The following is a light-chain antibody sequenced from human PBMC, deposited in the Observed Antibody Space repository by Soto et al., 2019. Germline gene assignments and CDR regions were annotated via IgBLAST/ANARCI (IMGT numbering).Light chain of an antibody. CDR3: QHYGSSPGNT. Sequence: EIVLTQSPGTLSLSPGERATLSCRASQSVSSSFLAWYQQKPGQAPRLLIYAASTRATGIPDRFSGSGSGTDFTLTISRLEPEDFAVYYCQHYGSSPGNTFGQGTKLEIK. J-gene: IGKJ2*01. CDR1: QSVSSSF. V-gene: IGKV3-20*01. CDR2: AAS.